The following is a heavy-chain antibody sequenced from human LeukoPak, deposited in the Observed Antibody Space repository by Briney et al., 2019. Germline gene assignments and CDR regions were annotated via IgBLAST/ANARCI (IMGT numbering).Heavy chain of an antibody. Sequence: SETLSLTCTVSGGSISSSSYYWGWIRQPPGKGLEWIGSIYYSGSTYYNPSLKSRVTVSVDTSKNQFSLKLSSVTAADTAVYYCVRGSTLRHYQYWGQGTLVTVSS. J-gene: IGHJ4*02. CDR2: IYYSGST. CDR3: VRGSTLRHYQY. CDR1: GGSISSSSYY. D-gene: IGHD3-16*01. V-gene: IGHV4-39*01.